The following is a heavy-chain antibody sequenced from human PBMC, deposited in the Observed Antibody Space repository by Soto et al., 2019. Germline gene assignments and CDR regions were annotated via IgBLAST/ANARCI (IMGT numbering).Heavy chain of an antibody. D-gene: IGHD3-3*02. CDR1: GIIFTGYD. J-gene: IGHJ6*02. CDR2: IATGGDT. CDR3: ARAALPSTSLYGMDV. V-gene: IGHV3-13*01. Sequence: GSLRLSCATSGIIFTGYDMHWVRQARGKGLEWVSRIATGGDTYYSGSVKGRFIISRDSAKNSVYLQMNNLRAGDTAVYYCARAALPSTSLYGMDVWGQGTTVTVSS.